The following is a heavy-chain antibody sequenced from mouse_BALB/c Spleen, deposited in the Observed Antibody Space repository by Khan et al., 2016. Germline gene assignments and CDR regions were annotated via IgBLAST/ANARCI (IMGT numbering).Heavy chain of an antibody. Sequence: QVQLKESGPGLVAPSQSLSITCTVSGFSLTGFSVNWVRQPPGKALEWLGMIWGDGSTDYNSALKSRLSFNRDDSKSQVFLKMNSLQTDDTARYFCASYYDYDGGFAYWGQGTLVTVSA. CDR1: GFSLTGFS. D-gene: IGHD2-4*01. V-gene: IGHV2-6-7*01. CDR2: IWGDGST. J-gene: IGHJ3*01. CDR3: ASYYDYDGGFAY.